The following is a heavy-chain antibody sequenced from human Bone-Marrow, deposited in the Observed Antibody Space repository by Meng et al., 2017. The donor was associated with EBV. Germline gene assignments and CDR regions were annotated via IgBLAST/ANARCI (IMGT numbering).Heavy chain of an antibody. D-gene: IGHD1-26*01. Sequence: QGRLNTLGSGLLGPSGARSLTCRAYSRAVSGYSWNWIRQPPGKGLEWIGEINNSGSTNYNPSLKSRVTISVDTSKIQFSLKLSSVTAADTAVYYCARGSLGWELPRPFDYWGQGTLVTVSS. CDR2: INNSGST. CDR1: SRAVSGYS. V-gene: IGHV4-34*01. CDR3: ARGSLGWELPRPFDY. J-gene: IGHJ4*02.